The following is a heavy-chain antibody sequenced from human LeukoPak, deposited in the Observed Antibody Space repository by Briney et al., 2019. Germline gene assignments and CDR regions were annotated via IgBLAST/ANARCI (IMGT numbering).Heavy chain of an antibody. CDR1: GGSISSYY. CDR2: IYYSGST. J-gene: IGHJ4*02. V-gene: IGHV4-59*01. Sequence: SETLSLTCTVSGGSISSYYWSWIRQPPGKGLEWIGYIYYSGSTNYNPSLKSRVTISVDTSKNQFSLKLSSVTAADTAVYYCARDSVDSSGSFYFGYWGQGTLVTVSS. D-gene: IGHD3-22*01. CDR3: ARDSVDSSGSFYFGY.